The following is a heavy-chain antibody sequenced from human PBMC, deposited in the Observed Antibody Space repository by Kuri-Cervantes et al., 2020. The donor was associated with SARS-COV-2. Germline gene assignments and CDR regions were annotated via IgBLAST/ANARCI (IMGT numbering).Heavy chain of an antibody. D-gene: IGHD3-22*01. V-gene: IGHV4-30-4*02. CDR1: GGSISSGDYY. J-gene: IGHJ5*02. Sequence: SETLSLTCTVSGGSISSGDYYWSWIRQPPGKGLEWIGYIYYSGSTYYNPSLKSRVTISVDTSKNQFSLKLSSVTAADTAVYYCARDSVVGGGWFDPWGQGTLVTVSS. CDR2: IYYSGST. CDR3: ARDSVVGGGWFDP.